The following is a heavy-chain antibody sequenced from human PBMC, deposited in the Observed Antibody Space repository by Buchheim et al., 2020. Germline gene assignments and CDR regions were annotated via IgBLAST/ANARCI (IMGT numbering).Heavy chain of an antibody. V-gene: IGHV3-33*01. J-gene: IGHJ6*02. D-gene: IGHD4-23*01. CDR2: IWYDGSNK. CDR1: GFTFSSYG. CDR3: AREGGGGNSPGDYYYYYGMDV. Sequence: QVQLVESGGGVVQPGRSLRLSCAASGFTFSSYGMHWVRQAPGKGLECVAVIWYDGSNKYYADSVKGRFTISRDNSKNTLYLQMNGLRAEDTAVYYCAREGGGGNSPGDYYYYYGMDVWGQGTT.